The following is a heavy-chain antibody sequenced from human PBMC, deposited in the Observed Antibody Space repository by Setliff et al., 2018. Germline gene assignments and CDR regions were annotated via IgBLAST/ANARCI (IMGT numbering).Heavy chain of an antibody. V-gene: IGHV4-38-2*01. CDR2: IHHSGKA. D-gene: IGHD3-22*01. CDR1: GFSISSGYY. J-gene: IGHJ5*02. Sequence: SETLSLTCAVSGFSISSGYYWGWIRQPPGEGLEWIVNIHHSGKAYYNPSLKSRVTMSVDTSKNHVSLKLSSVTAADTAVYYCARAHTWSLPNDNSGYPGWFDPWGQGTLVTVSS. CDR3: ARAHTWSLPNDNSGYPGWFDP.